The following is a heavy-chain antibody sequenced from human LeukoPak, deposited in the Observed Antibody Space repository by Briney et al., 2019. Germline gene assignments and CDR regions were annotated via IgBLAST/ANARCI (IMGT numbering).Heavy chain of an antibody. V-gene: IGHV3-15*01. Sequence: GGSLRLSCAASGFTFSNAWMSWVRQAPGKGLEWVGRIKSKTDGGTTDYAAPVKGRFTISRDDSKNTLYLQMNSLKTEDTAVYYCTSEAPETVLLWFGGQGTLVTVSS. CDR2: IKSKTDGGTT. D-gene: IGHD3-10*01. CDR3: TSEAPETVLLWF. J-gene: IGHJ4*02. CDR1: GFTFSNAW.